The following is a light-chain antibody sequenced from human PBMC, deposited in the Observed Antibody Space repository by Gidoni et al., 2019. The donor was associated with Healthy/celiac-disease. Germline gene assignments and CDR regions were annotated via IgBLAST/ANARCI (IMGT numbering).Light chain of an antibody. J-gene: IGLJ3*02. Sequence: QTVVTQEPSLTVSSGCTVTLTCGSSTGAVTSGHYPYWFQHNPGQAPRTLIYDTSNKHSWTPARFSGSLIGCKAALTSSGAQTEDEAEYYCLLSHSGARRVFGGGTKLTVL. V-gene: IGLV7-46*01. CDR2: DTS. CDR3: LLSHSGARRV. CDR1: TGAVTSGHY.